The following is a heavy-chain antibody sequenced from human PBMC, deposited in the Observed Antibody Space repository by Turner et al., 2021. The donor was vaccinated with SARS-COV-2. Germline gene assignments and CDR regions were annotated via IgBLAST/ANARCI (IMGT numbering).Heavy chain of an antibody. Sequence: EVQLLESGGGLVQPGGSLRLSCVASGFTFGSYAMSWVRQAPGKGLEGGSAISGSGGTTYYADSVKGQFTISRDNSKNTLYLQMNSLRAEDTALYYCAKDQTVATLDYYYSMDVWGQGTTVTVSS. V-gene: IGHV3-23*01. CDR3: AKDQTVATLDYYYSMDV. J-gene: IGHJ6*02. CDR2: ISGSGGTT. D-gene: IGHD4-17*01. CDR1: GFTFGSYA.